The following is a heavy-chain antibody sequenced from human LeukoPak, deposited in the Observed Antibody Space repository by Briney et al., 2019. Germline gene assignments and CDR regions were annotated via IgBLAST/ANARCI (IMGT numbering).Heavy chain of an antibody. J-gene: IGHJ4*02. CDR3: ARALSHCLDY. Sequence: PGGSLRLSCVVSGFNFSNYWMNWVRQAPGKWLEWVANIKHDGSEKYYVDSVKGRFSISRDNAKKSLYLQMDSLRAEDTAVYYCARALSHCLDYWGQGTLVTVSS. CDR1: GFNFSNYW. CDR2: IKHDGSEK. D-gene: IGHD3-16*01. V-gene: IGHV3-7*01.